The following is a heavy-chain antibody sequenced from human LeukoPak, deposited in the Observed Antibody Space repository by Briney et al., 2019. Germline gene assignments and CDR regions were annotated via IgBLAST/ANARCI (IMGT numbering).Heavy chain of an antibody. J-gene: IGHJ4*02. D-gene: IGHD3-10*01. V-gene: IGHV1-2*02. CDR3: ARDSFGHDNDFDY. CDR1: GYTFTNYF. Sequence: GASVTVPCKASGYTFTNYFLHWLRQAPGQGLEWMGWINSNSGGTHYAQKFQGRVTMTRDTSINTAYMELSRLRSDDTAVYYCARDSFGHDNDFDYWGQGTLVTVSS. CDR2: INSNSGGT.